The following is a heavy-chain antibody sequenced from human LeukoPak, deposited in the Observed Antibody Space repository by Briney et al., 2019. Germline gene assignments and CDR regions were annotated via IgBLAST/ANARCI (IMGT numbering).Heavy chain of an antibody. Sequence: PGGSLRLSCAASGFTFSSYAMSWVRHAPGKGLEWVSAISGSGGSTYYADSVKGRFTISRDNSKNTLYLQMNSLRAEDTAVYYCAKDPSAAGRKGAFDIWGQGTMVTVSS. D-gene: IGHD6-13*01. V-gene: IGHV3-23*01. CDR2: ISGSGGST. CDR3: AKDPSAAGRKGAFDI. CDR1: GFTFSSYA. J-gene: IGHJ3*02.